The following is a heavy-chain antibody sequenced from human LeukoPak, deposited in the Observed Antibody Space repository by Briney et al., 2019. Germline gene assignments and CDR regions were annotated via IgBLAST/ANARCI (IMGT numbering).Heavy chain of an antibody. Sequence: AGGSLRLSCAASGFTFRRYAMNWVRQAPGKGLEWISVISENGGRTYYADSVKSRFTISTDYSKNTLYLQMNSLRAEDTAVYYCAKDLSLRSSDWYPGFDYWGQGTLVTVSS. V-gene: IGHV3-23*01. CDR2: ISENGGRT. CDR1: GFTFRRYA. J-gene: IGHJ4*02. D-gene: IGHD6-19*01. CDR3: AKDLSLRSSDWYPGFDY.